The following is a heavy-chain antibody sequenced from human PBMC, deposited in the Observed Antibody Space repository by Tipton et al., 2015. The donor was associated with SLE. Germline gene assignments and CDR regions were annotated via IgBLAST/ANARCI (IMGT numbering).Heavy chain of an antibody. CDR2: IYYLGST. J-gene: IGHJ3*02. CDR3: ARHLPPRDRPGVVDAFVI. Sequence: GLVKPSEILSLTCTVSGDPISSHYWSWIRQPPGKGLEWIGYIYYLGSTNYNPSLKSRVTISVDTSKNQFSLKLSTVTAADTAVYYCARHLPPRDRPGVVDAFVIWGQGTMVTVSS. V-gene: IGHV4-59*08. CDR1: GDPISSHY. D-gene: IGHD7-27*01.